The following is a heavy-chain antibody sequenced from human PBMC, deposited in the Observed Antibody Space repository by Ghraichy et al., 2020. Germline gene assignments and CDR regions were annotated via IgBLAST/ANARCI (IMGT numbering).Heavy chain of an antibody. Sequence: GGSLRLSCAASGFTFSGSAMHWVRQASGKGLEWVGRIRSKANSYATAYAASVKGRFTISRDDSKNTAYLQMNSLKTEDTAVYYCTRHITIFGVAKVAMDVWGQGTTVTVSS. V-gene: IGHV3-73*01. D-gene: IGHD3-3*01. CDR2: IRSKANSYAT. CDR1: GFTFSGSA. J-gene: IGHJ6*02. CDR3: TRHITIFGVAKVAMDV.